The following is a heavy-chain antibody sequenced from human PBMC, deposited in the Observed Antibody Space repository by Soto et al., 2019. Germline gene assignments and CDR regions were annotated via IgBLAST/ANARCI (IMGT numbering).Heavy chain of an antibody. V-gene: IGHV3-13*04. CDR1: GFTFSDYD. CDR2: IRAAGAT. Sequence: EVQLVESGGGLVQPGGSLRLSCTASGFTFSDYDMHWVRQTTGEGLEWVSTIRAAGATYYPGSVQGRFTISRENAEKSLFLQMNSLRAGDTAVYYCAREIRGAYGMDVWGQGTTVTVSS. CDR3: AREIRGAYGMDV. D-gene: IGHD3-10*01. J-gene: IGHJ6*02.